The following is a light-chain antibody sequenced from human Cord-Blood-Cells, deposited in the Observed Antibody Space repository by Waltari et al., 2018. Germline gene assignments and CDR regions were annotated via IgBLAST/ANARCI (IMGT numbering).Light chain of an antibody. J-gene: IGLJ1*01. CDR2: DVS. Sequence: QSALTQPASVSGSPAQSITISCTGTSSDVGGYNYIPWYQQHPCKAPKLMIYDVSNRPSGVSNRFSGSKSGNTASLTISGLQAEDEADYYCSSYTSSSTLVFGTGTKVTVL. CDR1: SSDVGGYNY. V-gene: IGLV2-14*01. CDR3: SSYTSSSTLV.